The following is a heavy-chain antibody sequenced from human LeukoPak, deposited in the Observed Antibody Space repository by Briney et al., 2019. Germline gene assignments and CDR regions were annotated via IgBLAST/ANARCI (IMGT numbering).Heavy chain of an antibody. CDR1: GFTFSSYA. V-gene: IGHV3-23*01. Sequence: PGGSLRLSCAASGFTFSSYAMSWVRQAPGKGLEWVSAISGSCGSTYYADSVKGRFTISRDNSKNTLYLQMDSLRAEDTAVYYCAKSPSDIVVVPAAPNDYWGQGTLVTVSS. D-gene: IGHD2-2*01. CDR3: AKSPSDIVVVPAAPNDY. CDR2: ISGSCGST. J-gene: IGHJ4*02.